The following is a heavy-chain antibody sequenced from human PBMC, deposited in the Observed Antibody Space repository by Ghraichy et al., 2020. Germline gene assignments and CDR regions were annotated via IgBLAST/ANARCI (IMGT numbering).Heavy chain of an antibody. D-gene: IGHD3-22*01. CDR3: ARQGYYDSSEDY. J-gene: IGHJ4*02. CDR1: GGSISTYY. CDR2: VHNSGNI. Sequence: SETLSLTCTVSGGSISTYYWNWIRQPPGKGLEWIGFVHNSGNINYNPYLKNRVTMSIDTSKNQFSLKLTSETSADTAVYYCARQGYYDSSEDYWGQGTLVTVSS. V-gene: IGHV4-59*08.